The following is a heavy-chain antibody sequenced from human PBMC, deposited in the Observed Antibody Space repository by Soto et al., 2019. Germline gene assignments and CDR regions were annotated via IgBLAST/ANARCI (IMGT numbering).Heavy chain of an antibody. V-gene: IGHV4-30-4*02. J-gene: IGHJ6*02. CDR2: IYYSGST. D-gene: IGHD1-26*01. Sequence: PPETLSLACTVSARFLSSGDYYCGWPRQPPGKGLEGIAYIYYSGSTYYNPSLKRRVTISLQPSQNPFSLRLCAVTAADTAVDHCARGDAYPLTHGANYYGMDVWGQGTTVTVSS. CDR3: ARGDAYPLTHGANYYGMDV. CDR1: ARFLSSGDYY.